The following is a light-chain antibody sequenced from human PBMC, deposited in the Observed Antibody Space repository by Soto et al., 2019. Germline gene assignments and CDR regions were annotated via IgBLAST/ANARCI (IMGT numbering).Light chain of an antibody. CDR2: GAS. Sequence: EVVLKQSPGTLSLSPGERATLSCRASQSVSSSYLAWYQQKPXEAPRLLIYGASSRATGIPDRFTGSGSGTDFTINISRLEPEDFAVFYCHQYGSSPQTFGQGAKVDIK. J-gene: IGKJ1*01. CDR3: HQYGSSPQT. CDR1: QSVSSSY. V-gene: IGKV3-20*01.